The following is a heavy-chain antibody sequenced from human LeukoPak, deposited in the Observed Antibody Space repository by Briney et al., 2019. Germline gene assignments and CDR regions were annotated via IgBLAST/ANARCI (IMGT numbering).Heavy chain of an antibody. CDR1: GFTFSSYW. CDR3: ARALVGYYDSSGYYADAFDI. V-gene: IGHV3-7*01. J-gene: IGHJ3*02. CDR2: IKQDGSEK. D-gene: IGHD3-22*01. Sequence: GGSLRLSCAASGFTFSSYWMNWVRQAPGKGLEWVANIKQDGSEKYYVDSVKGRFTISRDTAKNSLYLQMNSLRAEDTAVYYCARALVGYYDSSGYYADAFDIWGQGTMVTVSS.